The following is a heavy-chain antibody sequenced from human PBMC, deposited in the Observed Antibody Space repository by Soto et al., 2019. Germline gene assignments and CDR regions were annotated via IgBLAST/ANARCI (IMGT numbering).Heavy chain of an antibody. CDR3: VRGGGGGLYDP. CDR2: ISPGSRYP. J-gene: IGHJ5*02. V-gene: IGHV3-11*06. Sequence: QVQLVESGGGLVPPGGSLRLSCAGSGFTFGDSYMSWIRQAPGKGLEWLSYISPGSRYPAYADSVKGRFTISRDNARRSLFLQITSLTAEDSAMYYCVRGGGGGLYDPWGQGTMVTVSS. CDR1: GFTFGDSY. D-gene: IGHD2-15*01.